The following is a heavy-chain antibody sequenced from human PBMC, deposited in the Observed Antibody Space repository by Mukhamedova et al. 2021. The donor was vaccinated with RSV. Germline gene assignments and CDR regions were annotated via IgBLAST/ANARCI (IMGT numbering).Heavy chain of an antibody. J-gene: IGHJ4*02. D-gene: IGHD2-2*02. Sequence: GIIPIFGTANYAQKFQGRVTITADESTSTAYMELSSLRSEDTAVYYCARGLSLVVPAAIWDWGQGTLVTVSS. V-gene: IGHV1-69*01. CDR2: IIPIFGTA. CDR3: ARGLSLVVPAAIWD.